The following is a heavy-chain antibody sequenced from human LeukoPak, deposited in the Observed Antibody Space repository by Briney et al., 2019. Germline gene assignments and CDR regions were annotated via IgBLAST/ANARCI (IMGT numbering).Heavy chain of an antibody. D-gene: IGHD3-10*01. CDR2: IYYSGST. Sequence: SETLSLTCTVSGGSISSSSYYWGWIRQPPGKGLEWIGNIYYSGSTYYNPSLKSRVTISVDTSKNQFSLKLSSVTAADTAVYYCARLSMVRGVIIRYWGQGTLVTVSS. CDR1: GGSISSSSYY. V-gene: IGHV4-39*01. CDR3: ARLSMVRGVIIRY. J-gene: IGHJ4*02.